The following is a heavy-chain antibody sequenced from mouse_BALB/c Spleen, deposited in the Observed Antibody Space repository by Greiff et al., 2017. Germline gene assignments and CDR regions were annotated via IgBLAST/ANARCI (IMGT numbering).Heavy chain of an antibody. D-gene: IGHD2-2*01. J-gene: IGHJ2*01. CDR1: GFNIKDTY. CDR3: ARGGYDGFDY. CDR2: IDPANGNT. Sequence: EVKLMESGAELVKPGASVKLSCTASGFNIKDTYMHWVKQRPEQGLEWIGRIDPANGNTKYDPKFQGKATITADTSSNTAYLQLSSLTSEDTAVYYCARGGYDGFDYWGQGTTLTVSS. V-gene: IGHV14-3*02.